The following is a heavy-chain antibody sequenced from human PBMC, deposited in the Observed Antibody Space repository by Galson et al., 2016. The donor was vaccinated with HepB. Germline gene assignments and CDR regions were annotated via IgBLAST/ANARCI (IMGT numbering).Heavy chain of an antibody. V-gene: IGHV4-39*07. J-gene: IGHJ4*02. D-gene: IGHD5-18*01. CDR2: IYYSGST. CDR3: ARDKNERGYSYGHFDY. CDR1: GGSISSYSYY. Sequence: SETLSLTCTVSGGSISSYSYYWGWIRQPPGKGLEWIGNIYYSGSTYYNPSLESRVSISVDTSKNQFSLKLSSVTAADTAVYYCARDKNERGYSYGHFDYWGQGALVTVSS.